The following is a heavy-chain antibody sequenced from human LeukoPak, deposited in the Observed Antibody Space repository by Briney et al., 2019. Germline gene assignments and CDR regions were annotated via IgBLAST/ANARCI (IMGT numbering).Heavy chain of an antibody. CDR1: GFTFSSYA. V-gene: IGHV3-23*01. CDR3: AELGITMIGGV. CDR2: ISGSGGST. D-gene: IGHD3-10*02. Sequence: GGSLRLSCVVSGFTFSSYAMSWVRQAPGKGLEWVSGISGSGGSTYYADSVKGRFTISRDNTKNTLYLQMNSLRVEDTAVYYCAELGITMIGGVWGKGTTVTISS. J-gene: IGHJ6*04.